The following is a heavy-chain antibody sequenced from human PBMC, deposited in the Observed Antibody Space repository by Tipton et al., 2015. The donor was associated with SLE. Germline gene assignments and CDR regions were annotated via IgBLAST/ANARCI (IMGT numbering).Heavy chain of an antibody. CDR3: ARVRVGDTDAFDI. Sequence: TLSLTCAVYGGSFSGYYWSWIRQPPGKGLEWIGEINDSGSTNYNPSLKSRVTISVDTSKNQFSLRLRSVTAADTAVFYCARVRVGDTDAFDIWGQGTMVTVSS. V-gene: IGHV4-34*01. CDR1: GGSFSGYY. D-gene: IGHD1-26*01. J-gene: IGHJ3*02. CDR2: INDSGST.